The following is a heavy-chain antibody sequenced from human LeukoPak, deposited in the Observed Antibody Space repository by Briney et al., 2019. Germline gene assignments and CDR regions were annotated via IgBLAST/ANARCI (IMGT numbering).Heavy chain of an antibody. D-gene: IGHD3-22*01. CDR1: GFTFSSYG. J-gene: IGHJ4*02. V-gene: IGHV3-30*18. Sequence: GGSLRLSCAASGFTFSSYGMHWVRQAPGKGLEWVAVISYDGSNKYYADSVKGRFTISRDNSKNTLYLQMNSLRAEDTAVYYCAKDLYYYDSSGDTFDYWGQGTLVTVSS. CDR3: AKDLYYYDSSGDTFDY. CDR2: ISYDGSNK.